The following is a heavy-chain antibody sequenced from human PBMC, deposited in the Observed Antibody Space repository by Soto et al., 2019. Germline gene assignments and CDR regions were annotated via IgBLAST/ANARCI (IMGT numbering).Heavy chain of an antibody. CDR2: ISVYNGNT. Sequence: QVQLVQSGAEVKRPGASVKVSCKASGYTFNSYGISWVRQAPGQGLEWMGWISVYNGNTNYAQKVQGRVTMTTDTSTSTAYMELRSLRPDDTAVYYCARDGRNGGYLDYWGQGTVVIVSS. V-gene: IGHV1-18*01. CDR1: GYTFNSYG. D-gene: IGHD2-8*01. J-gene: IGHJ4*02. CDR3: ARDGRNGGYLDY.